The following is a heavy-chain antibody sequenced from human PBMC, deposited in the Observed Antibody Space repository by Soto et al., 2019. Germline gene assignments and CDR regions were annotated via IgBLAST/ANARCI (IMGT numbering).Heavy chain of an antibody. J-gene: IGHJ4*02. CDR2: IKSKTDGGTT. D-gene: IGHD3-3*01. Sequence: GSLSLSCAASGLTFSNAWMSWVRQAPGKGLEWVGRIKSKTDGGTTDYAAPVKGRFTISRDDSKNTLHLQMNSLKTEDTAVYYCTTADYDFLSGYSPHPDDYGGQGTLVTVSS. V-gene: IGHV3-15*01. CDR3: TTADYDFLSGYSPHPDDY. CDR1: GLTFSNAW.